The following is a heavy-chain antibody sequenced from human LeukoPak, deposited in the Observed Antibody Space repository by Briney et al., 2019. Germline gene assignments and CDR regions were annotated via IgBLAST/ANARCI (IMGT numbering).Heavy chain of an antibody. J-gene: IGHJ6*02. CDR2: ISGSGGST. D-gene: IGHD3-22*01. Sequence: GGSLRLSCAASGFTFSSYAMSWVRQAPGKGLEWVSAISGSGGSTYYADSVKGRFTISRDNSKNTLYLQMNSLRAEDTAVYYCAEKHVRLFPGDYGMDVWGQGTTVTVSS. CDR1: GFTFSSYA. CDR3: AEKHVRLFPGDYGMDV. V-gene: IGHV3-23*01.